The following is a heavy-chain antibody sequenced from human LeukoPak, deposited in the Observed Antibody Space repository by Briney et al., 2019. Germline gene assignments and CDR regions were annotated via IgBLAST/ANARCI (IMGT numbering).Heavy chain of an antibody. V-gene: IGHV3-23*01. CDR3: AAVDVDTAFP. Sequence: GGSLRLSCAASGFTFSTYGMSWVRQAPGKGLEWVSAISGSGGSTYYADSVKGRFTISRDNSKNTLYLQMNSLRAEYTAVYYCAAVDVDTAFPWGQGTLVTVSS. J-gene: IGHJ5*02. D-gene: IGHD5-18*01. CDR2: ISGSGGST. CDR1: GFTFSTYG.